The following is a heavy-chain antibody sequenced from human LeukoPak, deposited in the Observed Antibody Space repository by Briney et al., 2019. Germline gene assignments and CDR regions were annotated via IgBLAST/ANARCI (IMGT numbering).Heavy chain of an antibody. V-gene: IGHV1-18*04. J-gene: IGHJ4*02. CDR2: ISAYNGNT. D-gene: IGHD5-18*01. Sequence: GASVKVSCKASGYTFTSYGISWERQAPGQGLEWMGWISAYNGNTNYAQKLQGRVTSTSTAYMELRSLRSDDTAVYYCARDRVDTAMVPDYWGQGTLVTVSS. CDR1: GYTFTSYG. CDR3: ARDRVDTAMVPDY.